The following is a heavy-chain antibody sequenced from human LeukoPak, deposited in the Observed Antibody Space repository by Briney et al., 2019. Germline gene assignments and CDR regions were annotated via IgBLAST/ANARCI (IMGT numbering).Heavy chain of an antibody. Sequence: SETLSLTCAVSGGSISSGGYYWSWIRQPPGKALEWIGNIYQSGTTYYNPSLKSRVTISVDRSKNQFSLKLSSVTAADTAVYYCARAFPFDDYGDPDAFDIWGQGTMVTVSS. D-gene: IGHD4-17*01. V-gene: IGHV4-30-2*01. CDR3: ARAFPFDDYGDPDAFDI. CDR1: GGSISSGGYY. CDR2: IYQSGTT. J-gene: IGHJ3*02.